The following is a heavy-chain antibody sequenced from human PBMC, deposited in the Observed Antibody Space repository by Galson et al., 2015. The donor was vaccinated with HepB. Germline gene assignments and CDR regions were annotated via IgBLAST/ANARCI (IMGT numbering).Heavy chain of an antibody. D-gene: IGHD2-2*02. V-gene: IGHV4-59*01. J-gene: IGHJ4*02. CDR3: AAGFGTYWYTVG. Sequence: ETLSLTCTVSGGSISSYYWSWIRQPPGKGLEWIGYIYYSGGTVYSPSLKSRVTISVDTSKNQFSLRLSSVTAADTAVYYCAAGFGTYWYTVGWGQGTLVTVSS. CDR2: IYYSGGT. CDR1: GGSISSYY.